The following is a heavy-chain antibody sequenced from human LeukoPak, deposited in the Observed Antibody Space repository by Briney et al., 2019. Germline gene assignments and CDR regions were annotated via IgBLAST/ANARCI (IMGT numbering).Heavy chain of an antibody. CDR1: GGSISSYY. V-gene: IGHV4-59*01. Sequence: PSETLSLTCTVSGGSISSYYWSWIRQPPGKGLEWIGHIYNIGDTNYNPSLKSRVTISEDTSKNQFSLRLSSVTAADTAVYFCARTVHYSSGWSPTYYFDYWGQGTLVTVSS. CDR2: IYNIGDT. J-gene: IGHJ4*02. CDR3: ARTVHYSSGWSPTYYFDY. D-gene: IGHD6-19*01.